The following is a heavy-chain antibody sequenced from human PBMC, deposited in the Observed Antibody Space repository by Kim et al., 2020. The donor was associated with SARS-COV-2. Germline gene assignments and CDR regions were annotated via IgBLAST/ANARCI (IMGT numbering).Heavy chain of an antibody. CDR1: GFTFSSYG. J-gene: IGHJ6*02. CDR3: AKPGSLAAHRGPTRYYYYGMDV. Sequence: GGSLRLSCAASGFTFSSYGMHWVRQAPGKGLEWVAVIWYDGSNKYYADSVKGRFTISRDNSKNTLYLQMNSLRAEDTAVYYCAKPGSLAAHRGPTRYYYYGMDVWGQGTTVTVSS. D-gene: IGHD6-6*01. CDR2: IWYDGSNK. V-gene: IGHV3-33*06.